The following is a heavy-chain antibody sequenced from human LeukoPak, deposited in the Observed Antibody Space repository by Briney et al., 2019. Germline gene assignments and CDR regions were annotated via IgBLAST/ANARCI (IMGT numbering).Heavy chain of an antibody. CDR3: ARHVTGGSGWYFDY. CDR2: IYHSGST. CDR1: GYSISSGYY. D-gene: IGHD6-19*01. J-gene: IGHJ4*02. V-gene: IGHV4-38-2*01. Sequence: SETLSLTCAVSGYSISSGYYWGWIRQPPGKGLEWIGSIYHSGSTYYNPSLKSRVTISVDTSKNQFSLKLSSVAAADTAVYYCARHVTGGSGWYFDYWGQGTLVTVSS.